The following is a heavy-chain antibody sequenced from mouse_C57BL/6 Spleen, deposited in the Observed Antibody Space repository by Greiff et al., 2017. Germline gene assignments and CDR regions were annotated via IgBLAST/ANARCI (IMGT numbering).Heavy chain of an antibody. D-gene: IGHD2-4*01. CDR2: IYPGDGDT. J-gene: IGHJ3*01. V-gene: IGHV1-82*01. CDR1: GYAFSSSW. Sequence: QVQLKESGPELVKPGASVKISCKASGYAFSSSWMNWVKQRPGKGLEWIGRIYPGDGDTNYNGKFKGKATLTADKSSSTAYMQLSSLTSEDSAVYFCARNHDYDGWFAYWGQGTLVTVSA. CDR3: ARNHDYDGWFAY.